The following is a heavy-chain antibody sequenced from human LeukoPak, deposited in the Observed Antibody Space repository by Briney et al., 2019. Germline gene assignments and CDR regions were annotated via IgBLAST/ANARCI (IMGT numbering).Heavy chain of an antibody. CDR1: GGSISSYF. CDR3: ARGAGNYYFYGMDV. Sequence: PSETLSLTCTVSGGSISSYFWSWIRQPPGKGLEWIGHIYYSGSTNYNPSLKSRVTVSVDTSKNQFSLKLSSVTAADTAVYYCARGAGNYYFYGMDVWGQGTTVTVS. V-gene: IGHV4-59*01. CDR2: IYYSGST. J-gene: IGHJ6*02.